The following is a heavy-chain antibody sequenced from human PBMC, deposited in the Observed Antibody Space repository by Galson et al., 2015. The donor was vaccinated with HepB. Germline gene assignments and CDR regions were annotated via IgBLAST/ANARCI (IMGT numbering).Heavy chain of an antibody. J-gene: IGHJ3*02. D-gene: IGHD3-10*01. CDR2: ASSHGGST. CDR3: ARGTTMIREVLIADALDM. V-gene: IGHV3-64*02. CDR1: GFSFSNYA. Sequence: SLRLSCAASGFSFSNYAIFWVRQAPGKGLEFVSAASSHGGSTYSLDSVKDRINVSRDNSKNTVYLQMGSLSADDTAVYYCARGTTMIREVLIADALDMWGQGTRVTVSS.